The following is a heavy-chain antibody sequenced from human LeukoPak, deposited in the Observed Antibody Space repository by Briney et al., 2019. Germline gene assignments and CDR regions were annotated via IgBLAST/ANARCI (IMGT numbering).Heavy chain of an antibody. V-gene: IGHV3-21*01. CDR3: EKDGSMPWGYYMDV. CDR2: ISISSSYI. J-gene: IGHJ6*03. D-gene: IGHD2/OR15-2a*01. CDR1: GFTFSSYS. Sequence: GGSLRLSCAAYGFTFSSYSMNWVRQAPGKGLEWVSFISISSSYIYYADSVKGRCTISRDNAKNSLYLEMNSLGTEYTAVYHCEKDGSMPWGYYMDVWGKGTTVTISS.